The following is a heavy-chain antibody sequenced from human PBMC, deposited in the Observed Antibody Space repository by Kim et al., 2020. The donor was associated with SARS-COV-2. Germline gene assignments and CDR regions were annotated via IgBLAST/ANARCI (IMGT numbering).Heavy chain of an antibody. J-gene: IGHJ6*03. Sequence: ASVKVSCKASGYTFTSYDINWVRQATGQGLEWMGWMNPNSGNTGYAQKFQGRVTMTRNTSISTAYMELSSLRSEDTAGSDCARGSGLRSIFYYYYYMDVWGKGTTVTVSS. D-gene: IGHD3-3*01. V-gene: IGHV1-8*01. CDR1: GYTFTSYD. CDR3: ARGSGLRSIFYYYYYMDV. CDR2: MNPNSGNT.